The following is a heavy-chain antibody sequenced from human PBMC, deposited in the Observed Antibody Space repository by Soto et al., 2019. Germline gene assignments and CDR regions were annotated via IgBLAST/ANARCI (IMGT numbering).Heavy chain of an antibody. Sequence: QVQLQESGPGLVKPSETLSLTCAVSGVSISNYYWSWIRQPPGRGLEWIGYNHYSGGTNYNPSLKSRVTISVDTSKNQFLLKLSSVTAADTAVYYCARAPGFNYMDVWGKGATVTVSS. V-gene: IGHV4-59*01. J-gene: IGHJ6*03. CDR2: NHYSGGT. CDR1: GVSISNYY. CDR3: ARAPGFNYMDV. D-gene: IGHD2-2*01.